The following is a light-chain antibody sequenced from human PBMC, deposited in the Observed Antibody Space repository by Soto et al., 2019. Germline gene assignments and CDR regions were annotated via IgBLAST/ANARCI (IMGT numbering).Light chain of an antibody. CDR1: QGISNY. CDR2: AAS. J-gene: IGKJ1*01. V-gene: IGKV1-27*01. Sequence: DIQMTQSPSSLSTSVGDRVTITCRASQGISNYLAWYQQKPGKVPKLLIYAASTLQSGVPSRFSGSGSGTDFTLTISRLQPEDVATYYCQKYKSAPRTFGQGSKVEIK. CDR3: QKYKSAPRT.